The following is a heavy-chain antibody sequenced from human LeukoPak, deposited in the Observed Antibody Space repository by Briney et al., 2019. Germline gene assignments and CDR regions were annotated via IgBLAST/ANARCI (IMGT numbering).Heavy chain of an antibody. Sequence: GGSLRLSCTASGFAMSWVRQAPGKGLEWVSAISGSGGSTYYADSVKGRFTISRDNSKNTLYLQMNSLRAEDTAVYYCAKDLETFGVGLNWFDPWGQGTLVTVSS. CDR3: AKDLETFGVGLNWFDP. V-gene: IGHV3-23*01. J-gene: IGHJ5*02. D-gene: IGHD3-3*01. CDR1: GFA. CDR2: ISGSGGST.